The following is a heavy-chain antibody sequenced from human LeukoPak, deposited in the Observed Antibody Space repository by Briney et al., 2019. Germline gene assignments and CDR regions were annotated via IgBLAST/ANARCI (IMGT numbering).Heavy chain of an antibody. CDR2: ISSTGGST. J-gene: IGHJ4*02. D-gene: IGHD2/OR15-2a*01. Sequence: GGSLRLSCAASGFTFSSYAMHWVRQAPGKGLEYVSAISSTGGSTYYANSVKGRFTISRDNAKNTLYLQMDSLRAEDTAVYYCARVGEYDSFDYWGQGTLVTVSS. V-gene: IGHV3-64*01. CDR3: ARVGEYDSFDY. CDR1: GFTFSSYA.